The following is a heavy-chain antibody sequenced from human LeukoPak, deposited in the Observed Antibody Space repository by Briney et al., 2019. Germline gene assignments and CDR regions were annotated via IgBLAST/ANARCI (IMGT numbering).Heavy chain of an antibody. CDR1: GFTFSSYS. CDR2: ISSSSSYI. Sequence: GGSLRLSCAASGFTFSSYSMNWVRQAPGKGLEWVSSISSSSSYIYYADSVKGRFTISRDNAKNSLYLQMSSLRAEDTAVYYCASGPGDDSCGYYSEYYFDYWGQGTLVTVSS. D-gene: IGHD3-22*01. CDR3: ASGPGDDSCGYYSEYYFDY. J-gene: IGHJ4*02. V-gene: IGHV3-21*01.